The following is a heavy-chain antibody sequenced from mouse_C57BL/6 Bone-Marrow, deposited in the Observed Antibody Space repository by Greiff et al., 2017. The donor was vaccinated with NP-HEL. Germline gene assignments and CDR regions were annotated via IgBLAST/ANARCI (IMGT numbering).Heavy chain of an antibody. CDR3: ALANRDSLDSFDY. Sequence: VQLQQSGAELVKPGASVKMSCKASGYTFTTYPIEWMKQNHGKSLEWIGNFHPYNDDTKYNEKFKGKATLTVEKSSSTVYLELSRLTSDDSAFYYCALANRDSLDSFDYWGQGTTLTVSS. CDR1: GYTFTTYP. D-gene: IGHD3-2*01. CDR2: FHPYNDDT. V-gene: IGHV1-47*01. J-gene: IGHJ2*01.